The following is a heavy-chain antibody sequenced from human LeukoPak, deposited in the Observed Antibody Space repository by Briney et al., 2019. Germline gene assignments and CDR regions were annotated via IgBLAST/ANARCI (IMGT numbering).Heavy chain of an antibody. J-gene: IGHJ6*02. D-gene: IGHD2-2*02. CDR2: ISYDGSNK. CDR1: GFTFSSYG. V-gene: IGHV3-30*03. CDR3: ATLGYCSSTSCYNDLYYYGMDV. Sequence: GGSLRLSCAASGFTFSSYGMHWVHQAPGKGLEWVAVISYDGSNKYYADSVKGRFTISRDNSKNTLYLQMNSLRAEDTAVYYCATLGYCSSTSCYNDLYYYGMDVWGQGTTVTVSS.